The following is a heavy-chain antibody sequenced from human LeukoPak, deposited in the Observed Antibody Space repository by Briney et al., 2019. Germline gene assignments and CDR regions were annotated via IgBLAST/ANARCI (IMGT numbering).Heavy chain of an antibody. J-gene: IGHJ5*02. D-gene: IGHD5-18*01. CDR1: GFTFSSYA. CDR2: IRGSGNSP. CDR3: AKELRGYSYGLRNNWFDP. V-gene: IGHV3-23*01. Sequence: GGSLRLSCATSGFTFSSYAMSWVRQAPGKGLEWVSAIRGSGNSPYYADSVKGRFTISRDNSKNTLYLQMNSLRAEDTAVYYCAKELRGYSYGLRNNWFDPWGQGTLVTVSS.